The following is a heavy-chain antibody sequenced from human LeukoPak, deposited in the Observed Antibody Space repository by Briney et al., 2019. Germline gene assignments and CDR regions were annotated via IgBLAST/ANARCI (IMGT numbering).Heavy chain of an antibody. V-gene: IGHV3-74*01. Sequence: GGSLRLSCAASGFFFNTYWMHWVRQAPGKGLVWVSRINSDGSKTSHADSVKGRFTISRDNSKNTLYLQMNSLRAEDTAVYYCAKGLRFLEWLSFDYWGQGTLVTVSS. J-gene: IGHJ4*02. CDR3: AKGLRFLEWLSFDY. D-gene: IGHD3-3*01. CDR1: GFFFNTYW. CDR2: INSDGSKT.